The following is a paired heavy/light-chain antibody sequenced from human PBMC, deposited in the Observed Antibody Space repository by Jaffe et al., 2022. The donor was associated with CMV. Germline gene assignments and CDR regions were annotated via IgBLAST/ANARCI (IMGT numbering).Light chain of an antibody. CDR3: CSYAGSYTFEV. J-gene: IGLJ2*01. CDR2: DVS. Sequence: QSALTQPRSVSGSPGQSVTISCTGTSSDVGGYNYVSWYQQHPGKAPKLMIYDVSKRPSGVPDRFSGSKSGNTASLTISGLQAEDEADYYCCSYAGSYTFEVFGGGTKLTVL. CDR1: SSDVGGYNY. V-gene: IGLV2-11*01.
Heavy chain of an antibody. CDR1: GGTFSSYA. Sequence: QVQLVQSGAEVKKPGSSVKVSCKASGGTFSSYAISWVRQAPGQGLEWMGGIIPIFGTANYAQKFQGRVTITADESTSTAYMELSSLRSEDTAVYYCARGLAYCGGDCYSVYYYYYGMDVWGQGTTVTVSS. V-gene: IGHV1-69*01. CDR3: ARGLAYCGGDCYSVYYYYYGMDV. D-gene: IGHD2-21*02. CDR2: IIPIFGTA. J-gene: IGHJ6*02.